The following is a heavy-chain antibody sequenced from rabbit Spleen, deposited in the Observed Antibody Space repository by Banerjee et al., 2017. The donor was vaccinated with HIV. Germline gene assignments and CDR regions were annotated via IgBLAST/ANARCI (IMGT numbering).Heavy chain of an antibody. CDR3: ARDTGTSGYYTDLLDL. D-gene: IGHD1-1*01. CDR1: GFDFSTYS. V-gene: IGHV1S7*01. Sequence: QLVESGGGLVQPGGSLKLSCKVSGFDFSTYSMSWVRQAPGKGLEWIGYIVPIFGVTYYANWVNGRFTISSHNAQNTLYLQLNSLTAADTATYFCARDTGTSGYYTDLLDLWGQGTLVTVS. CDR2: IVPIFGVT. J-gene: IGHJ6*01.